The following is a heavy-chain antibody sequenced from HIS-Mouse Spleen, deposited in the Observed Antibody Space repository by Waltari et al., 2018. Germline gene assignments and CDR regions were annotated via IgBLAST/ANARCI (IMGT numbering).Heavy chain of an antibody. D-gene: IGHD3-3*01. CDR1: GYTFTGYH. V-gene: IGHV1-2*02. CDR2: INPNSGGT. CDR3: ARVWGYDFWSGYYDY. Sequence: QVQLVQSGAEVKKPGASVKVSCKASGYTFTGYHMHGVRQAPGQGLEWMGWINPNSGGTNYAQKFQGRVTMTRDTSISTAYMELSRLRSDDTAVYYCARVWGYDFWSGYYDYWGQGTLVTVSS. J-gene: IGHJ4*02.